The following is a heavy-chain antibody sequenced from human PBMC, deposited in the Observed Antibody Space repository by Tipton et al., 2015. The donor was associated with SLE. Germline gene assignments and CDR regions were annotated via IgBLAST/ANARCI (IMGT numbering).Heavy chain of an antibody. D-gene: IGHD3-16*01. CDR1: GASISSSGNY. V-gene: IGHV4-39*07. CDR3: ARGLAPSSFGDYIWGSRRAGYDF. J-gene: IGHJ4*02. Sequence: TLSLTCSVSGASISSSGNYWGWIRQPPGKGLEWIGNIYYSETISYSETTYFNPSLKSRVAISVNTSKNQFSLKLSSVTAADTAVYYCARGLAPSSFGDYIWGSRRAGYDFWGQGTLVTVSS. CDR2: IYYSETISYSETT.